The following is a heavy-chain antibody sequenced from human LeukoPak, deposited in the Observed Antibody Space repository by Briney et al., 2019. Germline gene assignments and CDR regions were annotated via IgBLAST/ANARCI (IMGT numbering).Heavy chain of an antibody. Sequence: SGGSLRLSCAASGFTFSSYSMNWVRQAPGKGLEWVSSISSSSSYIYYADSVKGRFTISRDNAKNSLYLQMNSLRAEDTAVYYCTRGTSYYDFWSGYYKSLGYFDYWGQGTLVTVSS. CDR3: TRGTSYYDFWSGYYKSLGYFDY. CDR2: ISSSSSYI. D-gene: IGHD3-3*01. CDR1: GFTFSSYS. J-gene: IGHJ4*02. V-gene: IGHV3-21*01.